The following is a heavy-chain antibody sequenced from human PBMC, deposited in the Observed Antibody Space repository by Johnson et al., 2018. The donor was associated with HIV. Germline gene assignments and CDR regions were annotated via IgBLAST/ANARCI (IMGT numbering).Heavy chain of an antibody. CDR2: ISGSGGSK. J-gene: IGHJ3*02. CDR1: GFTFSSYA. Sequence: VQLVESGGGLVQPGGSLRLSCAASGFTFSSYAMSWVRQAPGKGLEWVSAISGSGGSKYYADPVKGRFNISRDNSKNTLYLQMNSLRAEDTALYYCARYCSGGSCYSADAFDIWGQGTMVTVSS. V-gene: IGHV3-23*04. D-gene: IGHD2-15*01. CDR3: ARYCSGGSCYSADAFDI.